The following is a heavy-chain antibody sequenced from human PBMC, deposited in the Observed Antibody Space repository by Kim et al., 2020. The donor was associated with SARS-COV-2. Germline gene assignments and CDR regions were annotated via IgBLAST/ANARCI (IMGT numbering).Heavy chain of an antibody. J-gene: IGHJ4*02. V-gene: IGHV3-30*04. Sequence: GGSLRLSCAASGFTFSSYAMHWVRQAPGKGLEWVAVISYDGSNKYYADSVKGRFTISRDNSKNTLYLQMNSLRAEDTAVYYCARTSAKGYSYGYDLYYFDYWGQGTLVTVSS. CDR3: ARTSAKGYSYGYDLYYFDY. D-gene: IGHD5-18*01. CDR2: ISYDGSNK. CDR1: GFTFSSYA.